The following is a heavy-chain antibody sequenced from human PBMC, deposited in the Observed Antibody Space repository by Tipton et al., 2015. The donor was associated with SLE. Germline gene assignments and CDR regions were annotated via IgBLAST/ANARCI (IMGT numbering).Heavy chain of an antibody. Sequence: SLRLSCAASGFTFSSYAMSWVRQAPGKGLEWVSAISGSGGSTYYADSVKGRFTISRDNAKNSLYLQMNSLRAEDTAVYYCARGRGIAPYWGQGTLVTVSS. CDR3: ARGRGIAPY. J-gene: IGHJ4*02. D-gene: IGHD6-13*01. V-gene: IGHV3-23*01. CDR1: GFTFSSYA. CDR2: ISGSGGST.